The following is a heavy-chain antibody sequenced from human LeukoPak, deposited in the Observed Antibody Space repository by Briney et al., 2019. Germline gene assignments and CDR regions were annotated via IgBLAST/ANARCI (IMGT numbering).Heavy chain of an antibody. V-gene: IGHV4-59*08. CDR1: GGSISSYY. Sequence: SETLSLTCTVSGGSISSYYWSWIRQPPGKGLEWIGYIYYSGSTSYNPSLKSRVTISVDTSKNQFSLRLSSVTAADTAVYYCARQRGSYYYYAMDVWGQGTTVTVSS. CDR3: ARQRGSYYYYAMDV. J-gene: IGHJ6*02. D-gene: IGHD1-26*01. CDR2: IYYSGST.